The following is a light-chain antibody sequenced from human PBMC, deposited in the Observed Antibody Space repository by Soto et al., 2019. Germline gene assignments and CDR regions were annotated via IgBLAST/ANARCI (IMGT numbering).Light chain of an antibody. CDR2: GAS. Sequence: EIVMTQSPATLSVSPGERATLSCRASQSVSSNLAWYRQKPGQAPRLLIYGASTRATGIPARFSGSGSGTDFTLTITSLQSEDFAVYYCQQYNNWPPITFGQGTRLEIK. CDR1: QSVSSN. V-gene: IGKV3-15*01. J-gene: IGKJ5*01. CDR3: QQYNNWPPIT.